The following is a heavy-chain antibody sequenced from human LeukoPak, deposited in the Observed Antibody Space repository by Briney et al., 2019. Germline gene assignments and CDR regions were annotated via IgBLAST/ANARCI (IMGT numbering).Heavy chain of an antibody. V-gene: IGHV2-70*11. CDR3: ARSYYDSSGYSYYFDY. CDR2: IDWDDDK. CDR1: GFSLSTSGMC. Sequence: SGPTLVNPTQTLTLTCTFSGFSLSTSGMCVSWIRQPPGKALEWLARIDWDDDKYYSTSLQTRLTISKDTSKNQVVLTMTNMDPVDTATYYCARSYYDSSGYSYYFDYWGQGTLVTVSS. J-gene: IGHJ4*02. D-gene: IGHD3-22*01.